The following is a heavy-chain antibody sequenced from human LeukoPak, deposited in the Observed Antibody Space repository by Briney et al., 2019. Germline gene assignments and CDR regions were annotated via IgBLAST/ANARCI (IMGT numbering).Heavy chain of an antibody. J-gene: IGHJ4*02. CDR3: ARQKSYDSSGYPIDY. CDR1: GFTFSSYS. CDR2: ISSGSGTI. D-gene: IGHD3-22*01. Sequence: PGGSLRLSCAASGFTFSSYSMNWVRQAPGKGLEWLSYISSGSGTIYYADSVKGRFTISRDNAKSSLYLQMNSLRDEDTAVYYCARQKSYDSSGYPIDYWGQGTLVTVSS. V-gene: IGHV3-48*02.